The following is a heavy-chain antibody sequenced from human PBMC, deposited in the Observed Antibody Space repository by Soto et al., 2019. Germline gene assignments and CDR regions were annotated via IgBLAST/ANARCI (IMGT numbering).Heavy chain of an antibody. J-gene: IGHJ6*02. CDR3: ARDGAGTSYYYYGMDV. D-gene: IGHD6-19*01. CDR1: GFTFSSYG. V-gene: IGHV3-33*01. CDR2: IWYDGSNK. Sequence: QVQLVESGGGVVQPGRSLRLSCAASGFTFSSYGMHWVRQAPGKGLEWVAVIWYDGSNKYYADSVKGRFTISRDNSKNTLYLQMNSLRAEDTAVYYCARDGAGTSYYYYGMDVWGQGTTVTVSS.